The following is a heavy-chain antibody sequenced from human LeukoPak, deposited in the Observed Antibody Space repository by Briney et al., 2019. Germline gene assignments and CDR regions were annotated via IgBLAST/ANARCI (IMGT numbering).Heavy chain of an antibody. J-gene: IGHJ6*02. CDR1: GFTFSSYA. Sequence: GGSLRLSCAASGFTFSSYAMHWVRQAPGKGLEWVAVISYDGSNKYYADSVKGRFTISRDNAKNSLYLQMNSLRAEDTAVYYCARDLTVVAATSAYYYYYGMDVWGQGTTVTVSS. D-gene: IGHD2-15*01. CDR3: ARDLTVVAATSAYYYYYGMDV. CDR2: ISYDGSNK. V-gene: IGHV3-30-3*01.